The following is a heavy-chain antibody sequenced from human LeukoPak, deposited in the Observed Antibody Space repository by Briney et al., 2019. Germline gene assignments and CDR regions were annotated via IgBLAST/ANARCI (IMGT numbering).Heavy chain of an antibody. V-gene: IGHV1-2*02. CDR3: ARDLSITMVRAPFY. CDR1: ANTLGYY. CDR2: INPNNGGT. D-gene: IGHD3-10*01. Sequence: ASVKVSCKASANTLGYYIHWVRQAPGQGLEWMGWINPNNGGTNYAQKFQGRVTMTRDTSISTAFMELSRLRSDDTAVYYCARDLSITMVRAPFYWGPGTPVTVSS. J-gene: IGHJ4*02.